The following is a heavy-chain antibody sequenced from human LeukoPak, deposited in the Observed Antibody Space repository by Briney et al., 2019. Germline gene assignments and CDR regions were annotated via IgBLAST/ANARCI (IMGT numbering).Heavy chain of an antibody. D-gene: IGHD5-18*01. CDR2: IIPIFGTA. Sequence: ASVKVSCKASGGTFSSYAISWVRQAPGQGLEWMGGIIPIFGTANYAQKFQGRGTITADKSTSTAYMELSSLRSEDTAVYYCARDRGLYSYGTFDIWGQGTMVTVSS. CDR1: GGTFSSYA. CDR3: ARDRGLYSYGTFDI. J-gene: IGHJ3*02. V-gene: IGHV1-69*06.